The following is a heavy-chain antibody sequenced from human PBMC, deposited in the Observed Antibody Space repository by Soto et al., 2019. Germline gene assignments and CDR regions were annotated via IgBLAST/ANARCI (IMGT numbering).Heavy chain of an antibody. J-gene: IGHJ6*02. V-gene: IGHV3-33*01. D-gene: IGHD2-15*01. CDR2: IWYDGSNK. CDR3: ASEYCSGGRCYYYGMDV. Sequence: QVQLVESGGGVVQPGRSLRLSCAASGFTFSSYGMHWVRQAPGKGLEWVAVIWYDGSNKYYADSVKGRFTISRDNSKNTLYLQMNSLRAEDTAVYYCASEYCSGGRCYYYGMDVWGQGTTVTVCS. CDR1: GFTFSSYG.